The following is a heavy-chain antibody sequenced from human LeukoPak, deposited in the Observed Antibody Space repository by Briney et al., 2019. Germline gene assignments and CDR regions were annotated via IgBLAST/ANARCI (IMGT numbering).Heavy chain of an antibody. V-gene: IGHV3-23*01. Sequence: GGSLRLSCAASGVTLSSYAMSWVRQAPGKGLEWVSTISGSGGTTYHADPVKGRFTISRDNSKNTLYLQMNSLRVEDTAVYYCAKESPQFDYWGQGTLVTVSS. CDR2: ISGSGGTT. CDR1: GVTLSSYA. J-gene: IGHJ4*02. CDR3: AKESPQFDY.